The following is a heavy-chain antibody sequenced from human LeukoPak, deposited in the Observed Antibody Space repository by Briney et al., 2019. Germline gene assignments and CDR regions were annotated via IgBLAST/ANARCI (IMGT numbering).Heavy chain of an antibody. CDR1: GFTFSSYW. D-gene: IGHD5-24*01. CDR3: ARYGDGYDFDY. J-gene: IGHJ4*02. CDR2: INSDGRST. V-gene: IGHV3-74*01. Sequence: GGPLRLSCAASGFTFSSYWMHWVRHAPGKGLVWVSRINSDGRSTIYADSVKGPFTISRDNANNTLYLQMNSQRAEDTAVYYCARYGDGYDFDYWGQGTLVTVSS.